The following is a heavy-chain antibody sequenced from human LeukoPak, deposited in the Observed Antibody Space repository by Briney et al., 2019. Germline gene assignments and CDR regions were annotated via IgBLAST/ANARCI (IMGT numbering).Heavy chain of an antibody. CDR3: ARGVRAGRSGTYYYYYYMDV. V-gene: IGHV1-69*13. D-gene: IGHD1-14*01. CDR1: GYRFNTYA. CDR2: IIPIFGTA. Sequence: VASVKVSCKASGYRFNTYAISWVRQAPGQGLEWMGGIIPIFGTANYAQKFQGRVTITADESTSTAYMELSSLRSEDTAVYYCARGVRAGRSGTYYYYYYMDVWGKGTTVTVSS. J-gene: IGHJ6*03.